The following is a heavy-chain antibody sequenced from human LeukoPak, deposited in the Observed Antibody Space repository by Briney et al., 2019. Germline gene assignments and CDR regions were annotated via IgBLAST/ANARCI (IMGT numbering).Heavy chain of an antibody. CDR2: FYSSGNS. D-gene: IGHD6-6*01. V-gene: IGHV4-4*09. J-gene: IGHJ5*02. CDR1: GDSISSFY. CDR3: ARRYSSSSSGWFDP. Sequence: PSETLSLTCAVSGDSISSFYWSWIRQPPGKGLEWIGYFYSSGNSNYDPSLKSRFTISLDTSKNHCSLRLTSVTAADTAIYYCARRYSSSSSGWFDPWGQGTLVTVSS.